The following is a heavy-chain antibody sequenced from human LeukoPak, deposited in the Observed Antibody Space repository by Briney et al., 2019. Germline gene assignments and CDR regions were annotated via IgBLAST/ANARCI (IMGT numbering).Heavy chain of an antibody. Sequence: GGSLRLSCAASGFTFTNAWMSWVRQAPGKGLEWVARIRSKADGGTTEYIAPVKGRFTISRDDSENTLYLQMNSLKTEDTAVYYCTTVWNCGGDCSDAFDIWGQGTMVTVSS. CDR2: IRSKADGGTT. D-gene: IGHD2-21*02. V-gene: IGHV3-15*01. CDR3: TTVWNCGGDCSDAFDI. CDR1: GFTFTNAW. J-gene: IGHJ3*02.